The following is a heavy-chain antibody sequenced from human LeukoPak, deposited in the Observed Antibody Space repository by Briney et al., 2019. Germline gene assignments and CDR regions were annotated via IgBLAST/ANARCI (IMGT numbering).Heavy chain of an antibody. CDR1: GFNFDAYA. D-gene: IGHD6-13*01. CDR2: ISADGGST. CDR3: AKDKAGTIVWYGRWAIGLFDY. V-gene: IGHV3-43*02. Sequence: GGSLRLSCAASGFNFDAYAMHWVRQAPGKGLQWISRISADGGSTYYADSVKGRSTISRDNSRNSLYLQMNSLTTEDTAFYYCAKDKAGTIVWYGRWAIGLFDYWGQGTLLTVSS. J-gene: IGHJ4*02.